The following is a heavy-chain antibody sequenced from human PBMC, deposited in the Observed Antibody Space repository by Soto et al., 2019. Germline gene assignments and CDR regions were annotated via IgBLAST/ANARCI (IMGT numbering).Heavy chain of an antibody. CDR2: INAGNGNT. Sequence: ASVKLSCKASGYTFTSYAMHWVRQAPGQRLEWMGWINAGNGNTKYSQKFQGRVTITADKSTGTAYMELSSLRSEDTAVYYCARVRSSPDVWGQGTTVTVSS. D-gene: IGHD6-6*01. CDR3: ARVRSSPDV. CDR1: GYTFTSYA. J-gene: IGHJ6*02. V-gene: IGHV1-3*01.